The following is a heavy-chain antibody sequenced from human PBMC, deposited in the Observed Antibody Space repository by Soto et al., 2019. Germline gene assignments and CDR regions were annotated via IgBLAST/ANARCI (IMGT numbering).Heavy chain of an antibody. CDR2: IYHSGTT. CDR3: ARTDNVGYYTY. D-gene: IGHD3-3*01. Sequence: SETLSLTCSFSVDSIINGYYWAWIRQPPGKGLEWIGSIYHSGTTYYNPSLKSRVTISVDTSKNQFSLKLSSVTAADSAVYYCARTDNVGYYTYCGQGILLTGSS. V-gene: IGHV4-38-2*01. J-gene: IGHJ4*02. CDR1: VDSIINGYY.